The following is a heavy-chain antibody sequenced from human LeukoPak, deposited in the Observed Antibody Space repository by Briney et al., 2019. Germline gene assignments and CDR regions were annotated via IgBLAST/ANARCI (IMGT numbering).Heavy chain of an antibody. J-gene: IGHJ4*02. Sequence: SETLSLTCTVSGDSISGYYWHWIRQPPGKGLEWIAYIFYSGSANYNPSLRSRVTISVDTSKNQFSLKLSSVTAADTAVYYCARDRSVSARLFDYWGQGTLVTVSP. CDR2: IFYSGSA. CDR1: GDSISGYY. D-gene: IGHD6-6*01. CDR3: ARDRSVSARLFDY. V-gene: IGHV4-59*01.